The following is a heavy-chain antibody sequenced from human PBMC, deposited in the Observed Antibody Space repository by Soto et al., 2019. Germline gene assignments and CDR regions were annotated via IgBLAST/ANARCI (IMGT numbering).Heavy chain of an antibody. CDR1: GFTFSSYV. Sequence: HPGGSLRLSCAVSGFTFSSYVMSWVRQAPGKGLEWVSTISGSGGSTYYADSVKGRFTISRDNSKNTLYLQMNSLRAEDTAVYYCAKDGRYCSGGSCYPAGYFQHWGQGTLVTVSS. J-gene: IGHJ1*01. CDR3: AKDGRYCSGGSCYPAGYFQH. CDR2: ISGSGGST. D-gene: IGHD2-15*01. V-gene: IGHV3-23*01.